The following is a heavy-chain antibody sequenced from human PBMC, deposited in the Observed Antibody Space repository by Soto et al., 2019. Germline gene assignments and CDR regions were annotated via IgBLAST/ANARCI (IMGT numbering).Heavy chain of an antibody. CDR1: GGSISSGGYY. Sequence: SETLCLTCTVSGGSISSGGYYWSWIRQHPGKGLEWIGYIYYSGSTYYNPSLKSRVTISVDTSKNQFSLKLSSVTAEDTAVYYCAKGYVWGSYRPSMDVWGHGTTVTVSS. CDR2: IYYSGST. D-gene: IGHD3-16*02. CDR3: AKGYVWGSYRPSMDV. J-gene: IGHJ6*02. V-gene: IGHV4-31*03.